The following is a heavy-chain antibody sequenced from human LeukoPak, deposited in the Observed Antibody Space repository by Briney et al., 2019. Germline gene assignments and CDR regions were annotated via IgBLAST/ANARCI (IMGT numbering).Heavy chain of an antibody. CDR2: INPNSGGT. CDR3: ARGISGYVLSFDI. J-gene: IGHJ3*02. V-gene: IGHV1-2*02. D-gene: IGHD5-12*01. CDR1: GYTFTGYY. Sequence: GASVKVSCKASGYTFTGYYMHWVRQAPGQGLEWMGWINPNSGGTNYAQKFQGRVTMTRDTSISTAYMELSRLRSDDTAVYYCARGISGYVLSFDIWGQGTMVTVSS.